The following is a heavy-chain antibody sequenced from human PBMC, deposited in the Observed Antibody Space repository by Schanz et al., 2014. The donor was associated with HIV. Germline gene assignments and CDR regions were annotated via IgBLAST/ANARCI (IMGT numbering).Heavy chain of an antibody. D-gene: IGHD2-21*02. V-gene: IGHV4-31*03. J-gene: IGHJ1*01. Sequence: QVQLQESGPGLVKPSQTLSLTCTVSGGSISSGGYYWSWIRQHPGEGLEWIGYIYYSGSTYNNPSLKSRVTISVDTSKNQFSLKLSSVTAADTAVYYCARGPEVVVTGAPAEYFQHWGQGNLVTVS. CDR3: ARGPEVVVTGAPAEYFQH. CDR1: GGSISSGGYY. CDR2: IYYSGST.